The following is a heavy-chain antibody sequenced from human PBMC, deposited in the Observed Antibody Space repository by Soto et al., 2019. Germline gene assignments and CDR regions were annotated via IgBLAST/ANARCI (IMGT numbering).Heavy chain of an antibody. CDR2: IIPIFGTE. D-gene: IGHD2-8*01. CDR1: GGTFSSYA. V-gene: IGHV1-69*13. Sequence: GASVKVSCKASGGTFSSYAISWVRQAPGQGLEWRGGIIPIFGTENYAQKFQGRVTITADESTSTAYMELSSLRSEDTALYYCAKNGLDNSPSAIDSWGPGTLVTVSS. CDR3: AKNGLDNSPSAIDS. J-gene: IGHJ4*02.